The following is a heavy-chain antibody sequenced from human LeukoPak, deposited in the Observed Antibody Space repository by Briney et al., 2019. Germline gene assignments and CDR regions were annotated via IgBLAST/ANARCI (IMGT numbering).Heavy chain of an antibody. D-gene: IGHD1-14*01. CDR3: AHSPAVLPEAFDI. Sequence: TLSLTCTVSAGSISSYYWSWIRQPPGKALEWLSLIYWDDDKRYSPSLKSRLTITKDTSKNQVVLTMTNMDPVDTATYYCAHSPAVLPEAFDIWGQGTMVTVSS. CDR2: IYWDDDK. CDR1: AGSISSYYW. V-gene: IGHV2-5*08. J-gene: IGHJ3*02.